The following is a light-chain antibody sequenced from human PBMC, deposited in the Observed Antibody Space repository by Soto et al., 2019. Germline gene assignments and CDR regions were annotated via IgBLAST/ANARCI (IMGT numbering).Light chain of an antibody. Sequence: EIELTQYPRRLPLSPGQRASCSCRASQSVSTTVAWYHQKPGQAPRLLVYGASTRATGIPARFSGSGAGTDFTLTITSLQSEDFGVYFCQQYKDWPTTFGQGTKVDIK. CDR1: QSVSTT. CDR3: QQYKDWPTT. V-gene: IGKV3-15*01. J-gene: IGKJ1*01. CDR2: GAS.